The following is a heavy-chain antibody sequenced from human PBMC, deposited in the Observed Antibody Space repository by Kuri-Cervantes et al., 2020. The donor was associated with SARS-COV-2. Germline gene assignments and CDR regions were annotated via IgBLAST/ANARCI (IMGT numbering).Heavy chain of an antibody. J-gene: IGHJ6*02. CDR3: ARAPPPASPRGGMDV. Sequence: LSLTCAASGFTFSDYYMSWIRQAPGKGLEWVSYISSSGSTIYYADSVKGRFTISRDNAKNSLYLQMDSLRAEDTAVYYCARAPPPASPRGGMDVWGQGTTVTVSS. CDR2: ISSSGSTI. D-gene: IGHD2-2*01. V-gene: IGHV3-11*01. CDR1: GFTFSDYY.